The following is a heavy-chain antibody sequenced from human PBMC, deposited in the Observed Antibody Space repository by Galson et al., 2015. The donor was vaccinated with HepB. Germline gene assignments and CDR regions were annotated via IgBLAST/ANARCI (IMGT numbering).Heavy chain of an antibody. J-gene: IGHJ3*02. Sequence: SLRLSCAASGFTFSSYGMHWVRQAPGKGLEWAAVISYDGSNKYYADSVKGRFTISRDNSKNTLYLQMNSLRAEDTAVYYCAKDASHGETDAFDIWGQGTMVTVSS. CDR2: ISYDGSNK. CDR3: AKDASHGETDAFDI. D-gene: IGHD4-17*01. V-gene: IGHV3-30*18. CDR1: GFTFSSYG.